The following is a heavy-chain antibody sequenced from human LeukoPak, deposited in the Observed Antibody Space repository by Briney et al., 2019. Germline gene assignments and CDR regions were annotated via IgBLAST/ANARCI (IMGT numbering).Heavy chain of an antibody. CDR1: GYTFTGYY. V-gene: IGHV1-2*02. CDR3: ARVSTYSTSWYDLDY. CDR2: INPNSGDT. D-gene: IGHD6-13*01. J-gene: IGHJ4*02. Sequence: ASVKVSCKASGYTFTGYYMHWVRQAPGQGLEWMGWINPNSGDTNYAQKFQGRVTMTRDTSISTAYMELSRLRSDETAVYYCARVSTYSTSWYDLDYWGQGTLVTVSS.